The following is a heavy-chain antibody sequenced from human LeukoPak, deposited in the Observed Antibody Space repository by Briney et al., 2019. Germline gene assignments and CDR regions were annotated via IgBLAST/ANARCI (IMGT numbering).Heavy chain of an antibody. D-gene: IGHD2-21*02. CDR2: IWYDGSNK. V-gene: IGHV3-33*08. Sequence: PGESLRLSCAASGFTFSDYYMSWIRQAPGKGLEWVAVIWYDGSNKYYADSVKGRFTISRDNSKNTLYLQMNSLRAEDTAVYYCARDRHIVVVTAINWDLDIWGQGTMVTVSS. CDR1: GFTFSDYY. CDR3: ARDRHIVVVTAINWDLDI. J-gene: IGHJ3*02.